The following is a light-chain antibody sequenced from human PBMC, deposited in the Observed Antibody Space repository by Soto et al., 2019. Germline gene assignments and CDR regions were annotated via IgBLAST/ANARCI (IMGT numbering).Light chain of an antibody. CDR2: RAS. CDR3: QQYNSYSLT. Sequence: DIQMTQSPSTLSASVGDRVTITCRASQSISSWLPWYQQKPGKAPKLLIYRASSLKSGVPSRFSGSGSGTEVTLTISSLQPDDFATYYGQQYNSYSLTFGGGTKVEIK. J-gene: IGKJ4*01. CDR1: QSISSW. V-gene: IGKV1-5*03.